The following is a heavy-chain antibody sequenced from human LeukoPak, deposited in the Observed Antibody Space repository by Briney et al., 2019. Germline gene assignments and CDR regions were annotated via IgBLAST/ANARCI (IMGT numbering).Heavy chain of an antibody. D-gene: IGHD4-17*01. V-gene: IGHV5-51*01. CDR3: ARLLYGVHSHYFDY. Sequence: GESLKISCKGSGYLFTNYWIGWVRQMPGKGLEWMGIIYPGDSETRYGPSSQGQVTISADKSISTAYLQWSGLKASDTAMYYCARLLYGVHSHYFDYWGQGTLVTVSS. J-gene: IGHJ4*02. CDR1: GYLFTNYW. CDR2: IYPGDSET.